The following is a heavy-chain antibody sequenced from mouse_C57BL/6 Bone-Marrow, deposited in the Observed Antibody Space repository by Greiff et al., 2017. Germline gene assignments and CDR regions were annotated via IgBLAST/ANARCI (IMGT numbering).Heavy chain of an antibody. D-gene: IGHD2-1*01. CDR2: IYPGDGDT. V-gene: IGHV1-82*01. J-gene: IGHJ4*01. CDR1: GYAFSSSW. Sequence: VKVVESGPELVKPGASVKISCKASGYAFSSSWMNWVKQRPGKGLEWIGRIYPGDGDTNYNGKFKGKATLTADKSSSTAYMQLSSLTSEDSAVYFCARGGGNYDYAMDYWGRGTSVTVSS. CDR3: ARGGGNYDYAMDY.